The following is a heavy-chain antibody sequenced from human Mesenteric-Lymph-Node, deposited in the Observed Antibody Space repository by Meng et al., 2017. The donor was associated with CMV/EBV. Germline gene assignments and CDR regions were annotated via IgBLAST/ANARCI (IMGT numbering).Heavy chain of an antibody. Sequence: GESLKISCAASGFTFSSYVMTWVRRAPGKGLEWVANIKQDGSEKFYVDSVKGRFTISRDNAKNSVYLQMNSLRAEDTAVYYCARRRGDVWGQGTTVTVSS. D-gene: IGHD3-10*01. V-gene: IGHV3-7*03. CDR3: ARRRGDV. J-gene: IGHJ6*02. CDR2: IKQDGSEK. CDR1: GFTFSSYV.